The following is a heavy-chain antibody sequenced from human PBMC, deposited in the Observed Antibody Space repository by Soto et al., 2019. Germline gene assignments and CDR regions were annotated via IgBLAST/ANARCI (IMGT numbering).Heavy chain of an antibody. V-gene: IGHV3-66*01. J-gene: IGHJ4*02. CDR1: GFTVSSHY. CDR2: IYSGGST. D-gene: IGHD5-12*01. Sequence: EVQLVESGGGLVQPGGSLRLSCAASGFTVSSHYMSWVRQAPGKGLEWVSVIYSGGSTYYADSVKGRFTISRDNSKNTLYLQMNSLRAEDTAVYYCARVKGYDYRFDYWGQGTLVTVSS. CDR3: ARVKGYDYRFDY.